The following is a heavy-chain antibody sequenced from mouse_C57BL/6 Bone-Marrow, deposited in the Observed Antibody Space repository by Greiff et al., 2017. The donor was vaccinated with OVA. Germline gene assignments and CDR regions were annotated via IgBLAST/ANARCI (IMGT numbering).Heavy chain of an antibody. D-gene: IGHD2-4*01. CDR3: VRQYDYVPFAY. J-gene: IGHJ3*01. V-gene: IGHV10-1*01. CDR2: IRSKSNNYAT. Sequence: EVQVVESGGGLVQPKGSLKLSCAASGFSFNIYAMNWVRQAPGKGLEWVARIRSKSNNYATYYADSVKDRFTISRDDSESMLYLQMNNLKTEDTAMYYCVRQYDYVPFAYWGQGTLVTVSA. CDR1: GFSFNIYA.